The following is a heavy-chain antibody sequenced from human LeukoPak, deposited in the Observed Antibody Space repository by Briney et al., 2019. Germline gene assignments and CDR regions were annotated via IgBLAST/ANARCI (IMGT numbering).Heavy chain of an antibody. CDR1: GFTFSSYG. Sequence: GGSLRLSCAASGFTFSSYGMSWVRQAPGKGLEWVSAISGSGGSTYYAGSVKGRFTISRDNSKNTLYLQMNSLRAEDTAVYYCAKRWSYGSGSYYNPIDYWGQGTLVTVSS. V-gene: IGHV3-23*01. CDR3: AKRWSYGSGSYYNPIDY. J-gene: IGHJ4*02. D-gene: IGHD3-10*01. CDR2: ISGSGGST.